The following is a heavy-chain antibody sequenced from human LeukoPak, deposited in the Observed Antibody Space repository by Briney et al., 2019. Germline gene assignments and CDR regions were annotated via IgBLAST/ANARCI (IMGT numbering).Heavy chain of an antibody. CDR1: GFTFSSNA. J-gene: IGHJ4*02. CDR3: AKLIAVTGSDDY. Sequence: GGSLRLSCAASGFTFSSNAMSWVRQAPGKGLEWVSATSDSGGSTYYADSVKGRFTISRDNSKNTLYLQMNSLRAEDTAVYYCAKLIAVTGSDDYWGQGTLVTVSS. D-gene: IGHD6-19*01. CDR2: TSDSGGST. V-gene: IGHV3-23*01.